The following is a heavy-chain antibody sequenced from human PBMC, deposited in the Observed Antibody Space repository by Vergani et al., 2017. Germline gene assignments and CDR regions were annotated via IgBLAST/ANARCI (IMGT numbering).Heavy chain of an antibody. CDR1: GYTSTDYF. CDR2: INPNSGGT. D-gene: IGHD2-2*01. J-gene: IGHJ4*02. V-gene: IGHV1-2*02. Sequence: QVQLVQSGAEVKKPGASVKVSCKASGYTSTDYFMHWVRQAPGQGLEWMGWINPNSGGTNYAQKFQGRVTMTRDTSISTAYMELSNLRSDDTAVYYCARVGTSSNRDYLDYWGQGTLVTVSS. CDR3: ARVGTSSNRDYLDY.